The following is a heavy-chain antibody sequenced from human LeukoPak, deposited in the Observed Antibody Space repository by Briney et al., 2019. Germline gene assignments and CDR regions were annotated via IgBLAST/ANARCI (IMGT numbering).Heavy chain of an antibody. CDR2: INHSGST. V-gene: IGHV4-34*01. D-gene: IGHD3-22*01. CDR3: ARGVGYYYHGASDI. CDR1: GGSFSGYY. Sequence: PSETLSLTCAVYGGSFSGYYWSWIRQPPGKGLEWIGEINHSGSTNYNPSLKSRVTISVDTSKNQFSLKLSSVTAADTAVYYCARGVGYYYHGASDIWGQGTMVTVSS. J-gene: IGHJ3*02.